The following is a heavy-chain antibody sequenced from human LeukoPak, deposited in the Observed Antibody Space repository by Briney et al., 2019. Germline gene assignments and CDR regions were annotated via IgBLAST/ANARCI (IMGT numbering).Heavy chain of an antibody. CDR3: ARGDFGSGYGFVWYYYMDV. CDR1: GGSFSGYY. J-gene: IGHJ6*03. CDR2: INHSGST. D-gene: IGHD3-3*01. Sequence: SETLSLTCAVYGGSFSGYYWSWIRQPPGKGLEWIGEINHSGSTNYNPSLKSRVTISVDTSKNQFSLKVSSVTAADTAVYYCARGDFGSGYGFVWYYYMDVWGKGTTVTVSS. V-gene: IGHV4-34*01.